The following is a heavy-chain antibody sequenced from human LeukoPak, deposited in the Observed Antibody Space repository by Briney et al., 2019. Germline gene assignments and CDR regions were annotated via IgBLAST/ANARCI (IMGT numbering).Heavy chain of an antibody. Sequence: SCTASGFTFSSYWMSWVRQAPGKGLEWVAHIKQDGSEKYYVDSVKGRFTISRDNAKHSLYLQMNSLRAEDTAVYYCARDPDSAVPIDYWGQGTLVTVSS. CDR2: IKQDGSEK. CDR3: ARDPDSAVPIDY. J-gene: IGHJ4*02. V-gene: IGHV3-7*01. CDR1: GFTFSSYW.